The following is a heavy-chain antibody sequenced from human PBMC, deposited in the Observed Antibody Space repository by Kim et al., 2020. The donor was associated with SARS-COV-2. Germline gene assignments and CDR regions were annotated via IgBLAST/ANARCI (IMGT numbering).Heavy chain of an antibody. CDR1: GGTFSSYA. CDR2: IIPIFGTA. V-gene: IGHV1-69*13. D-gene: IGHD6-19*01. CDR3: ARGGILLLSIAVAGTTVRSEYYFDY. J-gene: IGHJ4*02. Sequence: SVKVSCKASGGTFSSYAISWVRQAPGQGLEWMGGIIPIFGTANYAQKFQGRVTITADESTSTAYMELSSLRSEDTAVYYCARGGILLLSIAVAGTTVRSEYYFDYWGQGTLVTVSS.